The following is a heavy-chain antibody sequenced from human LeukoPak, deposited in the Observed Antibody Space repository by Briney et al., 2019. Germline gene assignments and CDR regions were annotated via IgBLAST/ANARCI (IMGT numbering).Heavy chain of an antibody. Sequence: SETLSLTCTVSGGSISSYYWSWIRQPPGKGLEWIGYIYYSGGTNYNPSLKSRVTISVDTSKNQFSLKVSSVTAADTAVYYCAGGVGWLPDFWGQGTLVTVSS. J-gene: IGHJ4*02. CDR3: AGGVGWLPDF. D-gene: IGHD5-12*01. V-gene: IGHV4-59*01. CDR2: IYYSGGT. CDR1: GGSISSYY.